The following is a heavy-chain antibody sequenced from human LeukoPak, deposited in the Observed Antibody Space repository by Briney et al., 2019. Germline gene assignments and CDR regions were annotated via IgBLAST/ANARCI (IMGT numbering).Heavy chain of an antibody. CDR2: ISSDGSTT. CDR3: ARGSYSSPKSCFDY. CDR1: GFTFSSYW. Sequence: PGGSLRLSCAASGFTFSSYWMHWVRQAPGKGLVWVTRISSDGSTTTYADFVKGRFTMSRDNAKNTLYLQMNSLRAEDTAVYYCARGSYSSPKSCFDYWGQGTLVTVSS. V-gene: IGHV3-74*01. D-gene: IGHD3-10*01. J-gene: IGHJ4*02.